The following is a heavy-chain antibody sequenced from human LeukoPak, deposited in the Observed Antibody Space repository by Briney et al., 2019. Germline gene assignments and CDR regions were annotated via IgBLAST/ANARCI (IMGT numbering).Heavy chain of an antibody. CDR2: IYYSGST. Sequence: SETLSLTCTVSGGSISSYYWSWIRQPPGKGLEWIGYIYYSGSTNYNPSLKSRVTISVDTSKNQFSLKLSSVTAADTAVYYCARVPNARGYYYGMDVWGQGTTVTVSS. CDR1: GGSISSYY. J-gene: IGHJ6*02. V-gene: IGHV4-59*01. CDR3: ARVPNARGYYYGMDV. D-gene: IGHD3-10*01.